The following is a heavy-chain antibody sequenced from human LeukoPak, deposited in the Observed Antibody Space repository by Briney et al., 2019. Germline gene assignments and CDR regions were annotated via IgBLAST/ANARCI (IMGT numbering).Heavy chain of an antibody. V-gene: IGHV1-58*02. Sequence: SVKVSCKASGFTFTSSAMQWVRQARGQRLEWIGWIVVGSGNTSYAQKFQERVTITRDMSTSTAYMELSSLRSEDTAVYYCAASAYSSSSGDYWGQGTLVTVSS. J-gene: IGHJ4*02. CDR3: AASAYSSSSGDY. D-gene: IGHD6-6*01. CDR2: IVVGSGNT. CDR1: GFTFTSSA.